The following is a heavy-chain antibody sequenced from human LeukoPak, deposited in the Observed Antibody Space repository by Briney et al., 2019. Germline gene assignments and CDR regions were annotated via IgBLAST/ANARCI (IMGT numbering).Heavy chain of an antibody. CDR1: GYTFTSYY. CDR2: ISAYNGNT. J-gene: IGHJ4*02. Sequence: ASVKVPCKASGYTFTSYYMHWVRQAPGQGLEWMGWISAYNGNTNYAQKLQGRVTMTTDTSTSTAYMELRSLRSDDTAVYYCARGDYYGSTSPGDYWGQGTLVTVSS. V-gene: IGHV1-18*04. D-gene: IGHD3-10*01. CDR3: ARGDYYGSTSPGDY.